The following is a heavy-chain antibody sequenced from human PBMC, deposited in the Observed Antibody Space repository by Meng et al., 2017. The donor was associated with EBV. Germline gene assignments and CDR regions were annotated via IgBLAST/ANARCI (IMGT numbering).Heavy chain of an antibody. D-gene: IGHD6-13*01. CDR1: AGTFSSYA. CDR2: IIPIFGTA. V-gene: IGHV1-69*06. Sequence: QRVQSGAEVKKHGSSVTVSSKASAGTFSSYAISWVRQAPGQGLEWMGGIIPIFGTANYEQKFQGRVTITADKSTSTAYMELSSLRSEDTAVYYCARAEIAAAGRLDYWGQGTLVTVSS. J-gene: IGHJ4*02. CDR3: ARAEIAAAGRLDY.